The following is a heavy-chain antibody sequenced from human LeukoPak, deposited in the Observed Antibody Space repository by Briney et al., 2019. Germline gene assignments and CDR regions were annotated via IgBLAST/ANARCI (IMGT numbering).Heavy chain of an antibody. CDR2: ISTSSHMI. Sequence: PGGSLRLSCEASGFSFSDYYMTWIRPAPGKGLEWISYISTSSHMIYYADSVKGRFTISRDNAKNSLYLQMNSLRAEDTAVYYCGRDGSGSPDYWGQGTLVTVSS. CDR1: GFSFSDYY. J-gene: IGHJ4*02. V-gene: IGHV3-11*01. D-gene: IGHD1-26*01. CDR3: GRDGSGSPDY.